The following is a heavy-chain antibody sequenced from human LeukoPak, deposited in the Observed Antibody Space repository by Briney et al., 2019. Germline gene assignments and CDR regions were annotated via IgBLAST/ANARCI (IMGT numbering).Heavy chain of an antibody. CDR3: ARERGAARPFSSYYYYMDV. V-gene: IGHV1-2*02. J-gene: IGHJ6*03. D-gene: IGHD6-6*01. Sequence: ASVKVSCKASGYTFTGYYMHWVRQAPGQGLEWMGWINPNSGGTNYAQKFQGRVTMTRDTSISTAYMELSRLRSDDTAVYYCARERGAARPFSSYYYYMDVWGKGTTVTVPS. CDR1: GYTFTGYY. CDR2: INPNSGGT.